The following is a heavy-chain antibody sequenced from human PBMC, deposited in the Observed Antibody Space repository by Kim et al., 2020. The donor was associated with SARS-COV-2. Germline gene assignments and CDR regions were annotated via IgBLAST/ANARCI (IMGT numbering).Heavy chain of an antibody. Sequence: ASVKVSCKASGYTFTSYDINWVRQATGQGLEWMGWMNPNSGNTGYAQKFQGRVTMTRNTSISTAYMELSSLRSEDTAVYYCASRNVLYYYDSSGYFPLDAFDIWGQGTMVTVSS. V-gene: IGHV1-8*01. D-gene: IGHD3-22*01. CDR1: GYTFTSYD. CDR2: MNPNSGNT. J-gene: IGHJ3*02. CDR3: ASRNVLYYYDSSGYFPLDAFDI.